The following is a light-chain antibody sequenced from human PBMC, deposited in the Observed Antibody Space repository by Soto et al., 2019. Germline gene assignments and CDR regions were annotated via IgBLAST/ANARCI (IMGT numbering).Light chain of an antibody. J-gene: IGKJ1*01. Sequence: EIVMTQSPGTLSLSPGERATLSCRVSQSVSSSYLAWYQQKPGQAPRLLIYGASSRATGIPDRFSGRGSVTDFTLTISRLEPEDFAVYYCQHYGSSTTFGQGTKVDIK. V-gene: IGKV3-20*01. CDR2: GAS. CDR3: QHYGSSTT. CDR1: QSVSSSY.